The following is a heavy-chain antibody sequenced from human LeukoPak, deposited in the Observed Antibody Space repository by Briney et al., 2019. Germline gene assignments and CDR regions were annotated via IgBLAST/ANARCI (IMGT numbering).Heavy chain of an antibody. CDR3: ARDLQSWIVVVPAAHTAAFDI. CDR2: LYVNENR. Sequence: PGGSLRLSCAVSGPIVSTNYMSWVRQAPGKGLEWISILYVNENRYYADSAKGRFTISRDNAKNSLYLQMNSLRAEDTAVYYCARDLQSWIVVVPAAHTAAFDIWGQGTMVTVSS. CDR1: GPIVSTNY. J-gene: IGHJ3*02. D-gene: IGHD2-2*01. V-gene: IGHV3-53*01.